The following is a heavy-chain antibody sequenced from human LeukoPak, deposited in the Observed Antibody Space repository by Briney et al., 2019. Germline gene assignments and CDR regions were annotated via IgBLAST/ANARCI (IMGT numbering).Heavy chain of an antibody. D-gene: IGHD4-4*01. J-gene: IGHJ4*02. Sequence: SQTLSLTCNVSGGSISSSHYYWGWIRQSPGKGLEWIGSIYSGGETHYNPSLNSRVTIFLDTSKNRFSLNLISVTATDTAVYYCVRDYSNFVQGDWGQGTLVTVSS. V-gene: IGHV4-39*02. CDR1: GGSISSSHYY. CDR3: VRDYSNFVQGD. CDR2: IYSGGET.